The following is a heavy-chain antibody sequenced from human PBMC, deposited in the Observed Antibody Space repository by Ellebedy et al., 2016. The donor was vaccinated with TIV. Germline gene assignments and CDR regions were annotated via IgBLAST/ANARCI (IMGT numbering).Heavy chain of an antibody. V-gene: IGHV4-59*01. J-gene: IGHJ4*02. Sequence: MPSETLSLTCTVSGGSISSYYWSWIRQPPGKGLEWIGYIYYSGSTNYNPSLKSRVTISLDTSKNQFSLKLSSVSAADTAVYYCARDNMGSLDYWGQGILVTVSS. D-gene: IGHD3-10*01. CDR2: IYYSGST. CDR3: ARDNMGSLDY. CDR1: GGSISSYY.